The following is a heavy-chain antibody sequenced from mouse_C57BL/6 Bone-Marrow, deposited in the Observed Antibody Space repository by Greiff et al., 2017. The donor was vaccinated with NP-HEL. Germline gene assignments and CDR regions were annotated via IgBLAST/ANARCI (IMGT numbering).Heavy chain of an antibody. CDR3: TTVWNGSSLDY. D-gene: IGHD1-1*01. J-gene: IGHJ2*01. CDR1: GFNIKDDY. CDR2: IDPENGDT. V-gene: IGHV14-4*01. Sequence: VQLQQSGAELVRPGASVKLSCTASGFNIKDDYMHWVKQRPEQGLEWIGWIDPENGDTEYASKFQGKATITADPSSNTAYLQLSSLTSEDTAVYCCTTVWNGSSLDYWGQGTTLTVSS.